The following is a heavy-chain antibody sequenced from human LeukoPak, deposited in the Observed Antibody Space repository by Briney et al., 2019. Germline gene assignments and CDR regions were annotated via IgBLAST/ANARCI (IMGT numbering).Heavy chain of an antibody. V-gene: IGHV1-69*05. CDR3: ARDMVADGDYGAYMDV. CDR1: GGTFTSYA. Sequence: ASVKVSCTASGGTFTSYAISWVRQAPGQGVEGMGGIIPILGIANYAQKLQGRVTITTEEYTSTAYMELSSLRSEHTAVYYCARDMVADGDYGAYMDVWGKGATVTVSS. J-gene: IGHJ6*03. D-gene: IGHD4-17*01. CDR2: IIPILGIA.